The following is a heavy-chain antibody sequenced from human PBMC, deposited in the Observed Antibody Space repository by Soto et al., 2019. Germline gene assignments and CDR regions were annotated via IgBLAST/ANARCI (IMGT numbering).Heavy chain of an antibody. CDR1: GFICGAHA. V-gene: IGHV3-20*04. CDR3: ARHGGTPDLYFDY. Sequence: PGGSLRLPCAASGFICGAHAMSGVRQAPGKGLEWVSAINWIGGSTNYADSMKGRFTISRDNAKNSLYLQMSSLRAEDTALYYCARHGGTPDLYFDYWGQGT. J-gene: IGHJ4*02. CDR2: INWIGGST. D-gene: IGHD3-16*01.